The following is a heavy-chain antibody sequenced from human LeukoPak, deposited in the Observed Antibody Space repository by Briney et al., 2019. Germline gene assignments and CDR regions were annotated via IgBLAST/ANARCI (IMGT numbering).Heavy chain of an antibody. D-gene: IGHD3-10*02. CDR2: ISSSSSYI. Sequence: GGSLRLSCAASGFTFSSYSMNWVRQAPGKGLEWVSSISSSSSYIYYADSVKGRFTISRDNAKKSLYLQMNSLRAEDTAVYYCAELGITMIGGVWGKGATVTISS. V-gene: IGHV3-21*01. J-gene: IGHJ6*04. CDR1: GFTFSSYS. CDR3: AELGITMIGGV.